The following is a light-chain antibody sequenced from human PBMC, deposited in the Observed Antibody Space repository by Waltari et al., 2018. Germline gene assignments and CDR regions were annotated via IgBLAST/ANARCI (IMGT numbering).Light chain of an antibody. Sequence: EIVLTQSPATLSLSPGERATLSCRASQSVSSYLAWYQQKPGQAPRPLIYDASNRATGIPARFSGSGSGTDFPLTISSLGPEDFAVYYWQQRSNWPPYTFGQGTKREIK. CDR2: DAS. J-gene: IGKJ2*01. CDR1: QSVSSY. V-gene: IGKV3-11*01. CDR3: QQRSNWPPYT.